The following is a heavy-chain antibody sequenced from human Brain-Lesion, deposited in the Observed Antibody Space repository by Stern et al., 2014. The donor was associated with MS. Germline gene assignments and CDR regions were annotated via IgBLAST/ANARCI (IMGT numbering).Heavy chain of an antibody. V-gene: IGHV4-59*01. CDR3: ARGDIVVVPAARSFGSDYYYPGLDV. D-gene: IGHD2-2*01. CDR2: LSGSGSV. CDR1: AGSIINYY. J-gene: IGHJ6*02. Sequence: QLQLQESGTGLVKPSETLTLTCTVSAGSIINYYWTWIRPLPGKGLEWVGYLSGSGSVAYNPHLTNRLPLSVDTSTNQFSLRLSSVTAADTAVYFCARGDIVVVPAARSFGSDYYYPGLDVWGQGTTISVS.